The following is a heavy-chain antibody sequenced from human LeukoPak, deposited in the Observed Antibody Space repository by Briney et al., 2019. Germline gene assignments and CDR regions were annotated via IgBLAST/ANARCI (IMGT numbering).Heavy chain of an antibody. CDR1: GFTFSRYS. J-gene: IGHJ4*02. D-gene: IGHD4-23*01. Sequence: GGPLTLSCAAPGFTFSRYSVNCVRHSPRKGQERVSSISSSSSYIYSTDSATGRFPISRDNAKTSLHLPLNRRRAAATAADYCARAGPNYGGNSWFDYWGQGTLVTVSS. CDR3: ARAGPNYGGNSWFDY. CDR2: ISSSSSYI. V-gene: IGHV3-21*01.